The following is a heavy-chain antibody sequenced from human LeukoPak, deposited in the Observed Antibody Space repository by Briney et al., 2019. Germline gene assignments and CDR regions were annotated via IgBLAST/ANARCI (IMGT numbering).Heavy chain of an antibody. V-gene: IGHV1-18*01. D-gene: IGHD4-11*01. CDR1: GYTFTNYG. J-gene: IGHJ4*02. CDR2: ISANNGDT. CDR3: ARDWPTVIADY. Sequence: ASVKVSCKTSGYTFTNYGISWVRQAPGQGLEWMGWISANNGDTKYAQRMQDRLTMTTDTSTSTAYMDLRSLSSDDTAIYYCARDWPTVIADYWGQGTLVTVSS.